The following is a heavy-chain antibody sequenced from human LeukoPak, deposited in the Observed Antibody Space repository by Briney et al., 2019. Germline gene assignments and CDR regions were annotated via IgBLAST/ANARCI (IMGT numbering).Heavy chain of an antibody. CDR3: AKDLAPHRDGSHHGADV. J-gene: IGHJ4*02. CDR1: GFTFSTYG. CDR2: ISYDGTNK. Sequence: QTGGSLRLSCAAPGFTFSTYGMHWVRQAPGKGLEWVTIISYDGTNKYYADSVKGRFTISRDNSKNTLDLQMDSLRAEDTAVYYCAKDLAPHRDGSHHGADVWGQGTLVTVSS. V-gene: IGHV3-30*18. D-gene: IGHD5-24*01.